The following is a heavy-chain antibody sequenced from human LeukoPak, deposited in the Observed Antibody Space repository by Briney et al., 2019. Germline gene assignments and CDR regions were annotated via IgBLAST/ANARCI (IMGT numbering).Heavy chain of an antibody. CDR1: GGSISSYY. V-gene: IGHV4-59*01. CDR3: ARASTIPFDY. Sequence: SETLSLTCTVSGGSISSYYWSWIRQPPGKGLEWIGYVYYSGSTNYNPSLKSRVTISVDTSKNQFSLKLSSVTVADTAVYYCARASTIPFDYWGQGTLVTVSS. D-gene: IGHD1/OR15-1a*01. CDR2: VYYSGST. J-gene: IGHJ4*02.